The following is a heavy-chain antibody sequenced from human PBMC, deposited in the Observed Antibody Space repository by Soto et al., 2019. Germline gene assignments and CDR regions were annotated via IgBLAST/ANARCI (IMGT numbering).Heavy chain of an antibody. Sequence: QVQLQESGPGLVKPSETLSLTCTVSGGSISSYYWSWIRQPPGKGLEWIGYIYYSGSTNYNPSLKSRVTISVDTSKNQFSLKLSSVTAADTAVYYCARVRDGHRYDAFDIWGQGTMVTVSS. D-gene: IGHD2-8*01. CDR3: ARVRDGHRYDAFDI. V-gene: IGHV4-59*01. J-gene: IGHJ3*02. CDR1: GGSISSYY. CDR2: IYYSGST.